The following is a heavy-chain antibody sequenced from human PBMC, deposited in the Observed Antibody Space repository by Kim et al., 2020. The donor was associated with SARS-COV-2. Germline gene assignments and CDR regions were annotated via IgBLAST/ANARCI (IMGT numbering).Heavy chain of an antibody. V-gene: IGHV3-74*01. CDR3: ARDEDSSGGGYSYY. Sequence: ADSGKGRSTISGDTAKNTLYLQMNRLRAEDTAVYYCARDEDSSGGGYSYYWGQGTLVTVSS. D-gene: IGHD3-22*01. J-gene: IGHJ4*02.